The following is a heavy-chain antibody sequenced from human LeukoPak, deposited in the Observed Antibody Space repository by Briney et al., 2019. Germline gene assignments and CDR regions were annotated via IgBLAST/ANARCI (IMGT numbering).Heavy chain of an antibody. V-gene: IGHV4-34*01. J-gene: IGHJ3*02. D-gene: IGHD1/OR15-1a*01. Sequence: SETLSLTCAVYVGSFSGYYWSLIRQPPGKGLEWIGEINHSGSTNYNPSLKSRVTISVDTSKNQFSLKLSSVTAADTAVYYCARGSSGTTTLMPWAFDIWGQGTMVTVSS. CDR1: VGSFSGYY. CDR3: ARGSSGTTTLMPWAFDI. CDR2: INHSGST.